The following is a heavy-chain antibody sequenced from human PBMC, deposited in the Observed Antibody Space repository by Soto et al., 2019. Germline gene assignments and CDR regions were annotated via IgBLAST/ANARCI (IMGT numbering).Heavy chain of an antibody. D-gene: IGHD3-10*01. CDR3: ARDFSPYARFGELFSMGGMDV. CDR2: ISFDGNNK. J-gene: IGHJ6*02. Sequence: QVQLVESGGGVVQPGRSLRLSCAASGFTFNSYAIHWVRQAPGKGLEWVAVISFDGNNKYYADSVKGRFTIPRDNSKNXSXLXTNGLRAEDTAVYYCARDFSPYARFGELFSMGGMDVWGQGTTVTVSS. CDR1: GFTFNSYA. V-gene: IGHV3-30-3*01.